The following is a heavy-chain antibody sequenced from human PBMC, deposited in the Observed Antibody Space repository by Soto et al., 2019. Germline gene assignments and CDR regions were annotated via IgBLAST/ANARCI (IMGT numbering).Heavy chain of an antibody. CDR3: TRDPFGEVSF. J-gene: IGHJ3*01. V-gene: IGHV3-74*01. Sequence: GVSLRLSCAASGFTFSNYWMHWVRQAPGKGLVWASRIKSDGSSTSSADSVKGRFTISRDNARNTLYLQMNSLRAEDTAVYYCTRDPFGEVSFWGQGIMVTVSS. CDR2: IKSDGSST. D-gene: IGHD3-10*01. CDR1: GFTFSNYW.